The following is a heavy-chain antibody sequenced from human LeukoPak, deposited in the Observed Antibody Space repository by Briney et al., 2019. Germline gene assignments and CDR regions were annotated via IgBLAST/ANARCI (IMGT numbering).Heavy chain of an antibody. CDR2: ISGSGGST. Sequence: GGSLRLSXAASGFTFSSYAMSWVRLAPGKGLEWVSAISGSGGSTYYADSVKGRFTISRDNSKNTLCLQMNSLRAEDTAVYYCAKEDCTGGSCSPYYFDYWGQGTLVIVSS. V-gene: IGHV3-23*01. CDR1: GFTFSSYA. J-gene: IGHJ4*02. CDR3: AKEDCTGGSCSPYYFDY. D-gene: IGHD2-15*01.